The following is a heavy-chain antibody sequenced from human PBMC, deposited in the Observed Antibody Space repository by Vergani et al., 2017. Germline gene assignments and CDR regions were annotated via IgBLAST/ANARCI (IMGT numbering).Heavy chain of an antibody. Sequence: QVQLVQSGAEVKKPGASVKVSCKASGGTFSSYAISWVRQAPGQGLEWMGRIIPIFGTANYAQKFQGRVTITADESTSTAYMELSSLRSEDTAVYYCARDCGCDSSGWYDPRGGFDPWGQGTLVTVSS. CDR2: IIPIFGTA. CDR1: GGTFSSYA. J-gene: IGHJ5*02. CDR3: ARDCGCDSSGWYDPRGGFDP. V-gene: IGHV1-69*18. D-gene: IGHD6-19*01.